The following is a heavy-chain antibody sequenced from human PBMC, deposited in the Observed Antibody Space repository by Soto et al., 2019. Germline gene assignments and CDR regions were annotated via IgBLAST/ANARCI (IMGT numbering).Heavy chain of an antibody. CDR2: IYPNDPET. V-gene: IGHV5-51*01. D-gene: IGHD6-25*01. CDR3: ARRGAAAPFDY. Sequence: GESLKISCKGSGYRFISYWIAWVRQMPGKGLEYMGIIYPNDPETRYSPSFRGQVTMSADKSTSTIYLHWSSLKASDTAVYYCARRGAAAPFDYWGQGTMVTVSS. J-gene: IGHJ4*02. CDR1: GYRFISYW.